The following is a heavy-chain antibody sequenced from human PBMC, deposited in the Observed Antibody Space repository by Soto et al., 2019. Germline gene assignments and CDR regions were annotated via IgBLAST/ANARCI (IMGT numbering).Heavy chain of an antibody. CDR3: TRDQGGSYDSWFDP. J-gene: IGHJ5*02. V-gene: IGHV3-21*01. D-gene: IGHD1-26*01. Sequence: SVKGRFSISRDNAKNSVSLQMNSLRAEDTAMYYGTRDQGGSYDSWFDPWGRGTLVTVSS.